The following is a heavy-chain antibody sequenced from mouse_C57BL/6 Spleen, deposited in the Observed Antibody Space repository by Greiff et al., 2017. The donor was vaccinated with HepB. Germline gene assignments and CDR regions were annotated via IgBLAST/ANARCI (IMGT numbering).Heavy chain of an antibody. CDR1: GFSLTSYG. Sequence: QVQLKESGPGLVAPSQSLSITCTVSGFSLTSYGVHWVRQPPGKGLEWLVVIWSDGSTTYNSALKSRLSISKDNSKSQVFLKMNSLQTDDTAMYYCASHYYGSSNAMDYWGQGTSVTVSS. D-gene: IGHD1-1*01. CDR3: ASHYYGSSNAMDY. V-gene: IGHV2-6*03. J-gene: IGHJ4*01. CDR2: IWSDGST.